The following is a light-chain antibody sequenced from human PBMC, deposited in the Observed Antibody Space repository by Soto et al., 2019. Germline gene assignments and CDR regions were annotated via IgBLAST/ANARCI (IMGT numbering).Light chain of an antibody. CDR3: QQSRSLPVT. J-gene: IGKJ2*01. V-gene: IGKV1-39*01. Sequence: DIQVTQSPSSLSASVGDRVTITCRTSQKASIFVNWFQQKPGQAPYLLIYVATVLQPGVPSRFIGSGSGTDFTLTITALRPEDFSTYYCQQSRSLPVTFGQGTKVEMK. CDR1: QKASIF. CDR2: VAT.